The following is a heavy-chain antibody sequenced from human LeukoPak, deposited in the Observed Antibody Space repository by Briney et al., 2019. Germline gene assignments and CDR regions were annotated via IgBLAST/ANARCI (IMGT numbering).Heavy chain of an antibody. CDR2: INHSGST. CDR1: GGSFSGYY. CDR3: ARYPPSYLDAFDI. Sequence: SETLSLTCAVYGGSFSGYYWSWLRQPPGKGLEWIGEINHSGSTNYNPSLKSRVTISVDTSKNQFSLKLSSVTAADTAVYYCARYPPSYLDAFDIWGQGTMVTVSS. V-gene: IGHV4-34*01. J-gene: IGHJ3*02.